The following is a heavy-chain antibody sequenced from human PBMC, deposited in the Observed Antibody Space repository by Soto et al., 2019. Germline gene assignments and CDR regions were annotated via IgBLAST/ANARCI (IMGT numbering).Heavy chain of an antibody. Sequence: QVQLVESGGGVVQPGRSLRLSCAASGFTFSSYAMHWVRQAPGKGLEWVAVISYDGSNKYYADSVKGRFTISRDNSKNTLYLQMNSLRAEDPAVYYCARDAQGVVNNYFDYWGQGTLVTVSS. CDR1: GFTFSSYA. J-gene: IGHJ4*02. CDR3: ARDAQGVVNNYFDY. D-gene: IGHD3-3*01. V-gene: IGHV3-30-3*01. CDR2: ISYDGSNK.